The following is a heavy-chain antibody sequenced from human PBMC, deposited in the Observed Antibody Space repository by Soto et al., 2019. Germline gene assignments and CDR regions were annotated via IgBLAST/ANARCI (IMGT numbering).Heavy chain of an antibody. CDR1: GFTFSSYA. CDR2: ISGSGGST. D-gene: IGHD4-4*01. V-gene: IGHV3-23*01. J-gene: IGHJ4*02. CDR3: AKLTRSLPTVGDFDY. Sequence: GGSLRLSCAASGFTFSSYAMSWVRQAPGKGLEWVSAISGSGGSTYYADSVKGRFTISRDNSKNTLYLQMNSLRAEDTAVYYCAKLTRSLPTVGDFDYWGQGTLVTVSS.